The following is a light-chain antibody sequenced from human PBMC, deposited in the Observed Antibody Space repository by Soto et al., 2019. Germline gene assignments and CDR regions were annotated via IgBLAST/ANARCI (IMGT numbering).Light chain of an antibody. Sequence: QLVLTQPPSASGTPGQRVTISYSGSSSNIGSNTVNWYQQLPGTAPTLLIYYNNQRPSGVPDRFSGSKSGTSASLAISGLQSEDEAHYYCAAWDDSLYGWVFGGGTQLTVL. J-gene: IGLJ3*02. CDR1: SSNIGSNT. CDR3: AAWDDSLYGWV. V-gene: IGLV1-44*01. CDR2: YNN.